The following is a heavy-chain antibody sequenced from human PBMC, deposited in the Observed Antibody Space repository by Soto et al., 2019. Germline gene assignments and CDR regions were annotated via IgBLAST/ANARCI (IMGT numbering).Heavy chain of an antibody. Sequence: GESLKISCKGSGYSFTSYWIGWVRQMPGKGLEWMGIIYPGDSDTRYSPSFQGQVTISADKSISTAYLQWSSLKALDTAMYYCARHPARDYYDSSGYLYWGQGTLVTVSS. CDR1: GYSFTSYW. D-gene: IGHD3-22*01. CDR3: ARHPARDYYDSSGYLY. CDR2: IYPGDSDT. V-gene: IGHV5-51*01. J-gene: IGHJ4*02.